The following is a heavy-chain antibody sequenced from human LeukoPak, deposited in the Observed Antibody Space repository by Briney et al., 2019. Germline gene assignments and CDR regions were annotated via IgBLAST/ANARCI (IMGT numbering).Heavy chain of an antibody. Sequence: GASVKVXCKASGYTFTSYDINWVRQATGQGLEWMGWMNPNSGNTGYAQKFQGRVTITRNTSISTAYMELSSLRYEDTAVYYCAXXGYXDYVIPDDAFDIWGQGTMVTVSS. D-gene: IGHD4-17*01. CDR1: GYTFTSYD. CDR3: AXXGYXDYVIPDDAFDI. CDR2: MNPNSGNT. V-gene: IGHV1-8*03. J-gene: IGHJ3*02.